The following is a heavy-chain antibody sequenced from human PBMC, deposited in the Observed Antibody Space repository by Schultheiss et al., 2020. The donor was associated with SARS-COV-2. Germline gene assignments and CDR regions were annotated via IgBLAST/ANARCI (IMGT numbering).Heavy chain of an antibody. CDR3: ARERYYSGTTSRGQQGWFDP. CDR2: ISGSGGST. D-gene: IGHD2-15*01. Sequence: LSLTCTVSGGSISSYYWSWIRQPPGKGLEWVSAISGSGGSTYYADSVKGRFTISRDNAKNSLYLQMNSLRAEDTAVYYCARERYYSGTTSRGQQGWFDPWGQGTLVTVSS. V-gene: IGHV3-11*04. J-gene: IGHJ5*02. CDR1: GGSISSYY.